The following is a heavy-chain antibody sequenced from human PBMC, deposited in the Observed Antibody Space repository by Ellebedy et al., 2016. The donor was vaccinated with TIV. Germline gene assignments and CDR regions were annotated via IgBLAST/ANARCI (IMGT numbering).Heavy chain of an antibody. Sequence: AASVKVSCKASGGTFSSYAISWVRQAPGQGLEWMGGIIPIFGTANYAQKFQGRVTITADESTSTAYMELSSLRSEDTAVYYCATPHCWEGGGSCYLGAFDYWGQGTLVTVSS. D-gene: IGHD2-15*01. CDR2: IIPIFGTA. V-gene: IGHV1-69*13. J-gene: IGHJ4*02. CDR3: ATPHCWEGGGSCYLGAFDY. CDR1: GGTFSSYA.